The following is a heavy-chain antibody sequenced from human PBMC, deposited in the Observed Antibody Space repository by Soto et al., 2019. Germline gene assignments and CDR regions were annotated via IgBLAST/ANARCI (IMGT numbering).Heavy chain of an antibody. CDR1: GYTFTGYY. CDR2: INPNSGGT. V-gene: IGHV1-2*02. J-gene: IGHJ4*02. CDR3: ARGPTYYYDSSGYYRGAFYFDY. Sequence: ASVKVSCKASGYTFTGYYMHWVRQAPGQGLEWKGWINPNSGGTNYAQKFQGRVTMTRDTSISTAYMELSRLRSDDTAVYYCARGPTYYYDSSGYYRGAFYFDYWGQVTLVSVSS. D-gene: IGHD3-22*01.